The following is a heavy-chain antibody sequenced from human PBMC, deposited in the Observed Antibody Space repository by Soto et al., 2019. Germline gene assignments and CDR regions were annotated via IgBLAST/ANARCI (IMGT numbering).Heavy chain of an antibody. CDR2: ISAYNGNT. J-gene: IGHJ6*02. D-gene: IGHD3-3*01. CDR1: GYTFPSYV. CDR3: ARDSIFGTTRYYYGMDV. Sequence: AAVKVACKGSGYTFPSYVISWVRQAPGQGLEWMGWISAYNGNTNYAQKLQGRVTMTTDTSTSTAYMELRSLRSDDTDVYYCARDSIFGTTRYYYGMDVWGQGTTVTVSS. V-gene: IGHV1-18*01.